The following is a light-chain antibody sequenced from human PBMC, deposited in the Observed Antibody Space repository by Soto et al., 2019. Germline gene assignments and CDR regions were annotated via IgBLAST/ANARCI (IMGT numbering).Light chain of an antibody. CDR1: ESVGNW. CDR3: QQYNSYST. Sequence: EIQMTQSPSSLSASVGDRITITCRASESVGNWLAWYQQKPGKAPKLLIYKASSLESGVPSRFSGSGSGTEFTLTISSLQPDDFATYYCQQYNSYSTFGQGTKVDIK. V-gene: IGKV1-5*03. CDR2: KAS. J-gene: IGKJ1*01.